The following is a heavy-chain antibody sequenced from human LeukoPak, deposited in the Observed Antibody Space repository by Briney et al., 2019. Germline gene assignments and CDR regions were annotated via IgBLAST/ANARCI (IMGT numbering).Heavy chain of an antibody. Sequence: SETLSLTCTVSHFISSYYWSWIRQPPGKGLEWIGYISYSGSTHYNPSLKSRLTISIETSKNQFSLKLTSVTAADTAVYYCTRQWFGELFSVFDYWGQGSLVTVSS. D-gene: IGHD3-10*01. J-gene: IGHJ4*02. V-gene: IGHV4-59*08. CDR3: TRQWFGELFSVFDY. CDR2: ISYSGST. CDR1: HFISSYY.